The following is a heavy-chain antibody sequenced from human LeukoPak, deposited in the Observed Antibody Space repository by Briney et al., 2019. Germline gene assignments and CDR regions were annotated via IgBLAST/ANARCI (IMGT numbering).Heavy chain of an antibody. CDR1: GFTFSNYY. J-gene: IGHJ5*01. CDR2: ISSSSSYT. V-gene: IGHV3-11*06. CDR3: ARDAIVGATRGSWFDS. D-gene: IGHD1-26*01. Sequence: GGSLRLSCAASGFTFSNYYMNWIRQAPGKGLEWVSYISSSSSYTNYADSVKGRFTISRDNAKNSLYLQMNSLRAEDTAVYYCARDAIVGATRGSWFDSWGQGTLVTVSS.